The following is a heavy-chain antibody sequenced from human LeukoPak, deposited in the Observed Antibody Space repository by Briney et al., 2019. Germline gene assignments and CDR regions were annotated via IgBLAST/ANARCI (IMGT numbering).Heavy chain of an antibody. Sequence: GGSLRLSCAASGFTFSDYYMSWIRQAPGKGLEWVSYISSSGSTIYYADSVKGRFTISRDNAKNSLYLQMNSLRAEDTAVYYCAREKGLLWFGERRRGAFDIWGQGTMVTVSS. CDR2: ISSSGSTI. CDR1: GFTFSDYY. V-gene: IGHV3-11*01. CDR3: AREKGLLWFGERRRGAFDI. D-gene: IGHD3-10*01. J-gene: IGHJ3*02.